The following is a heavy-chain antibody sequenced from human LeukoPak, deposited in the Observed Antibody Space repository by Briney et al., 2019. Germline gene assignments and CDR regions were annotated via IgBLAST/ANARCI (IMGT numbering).Heavy chain of an antibody. CDR2: IYSGGST. CDR3: AREESGWYYFDY. CDR1: GFTVSSNY. V-gene: IGHV3-53*01. J-gene: IGHJ4*02. D-gene: IGHD6-19*01. Sequence: GGSLRLSCAASGFTVSSNYMSWVRQAPGKGLKWVSVIYSGGSTYYADSVKRRFTISRDNSKNTLYLQMNSLRAEDTAVYYCAREESGWYYFDYWGQGTPVTVSS.